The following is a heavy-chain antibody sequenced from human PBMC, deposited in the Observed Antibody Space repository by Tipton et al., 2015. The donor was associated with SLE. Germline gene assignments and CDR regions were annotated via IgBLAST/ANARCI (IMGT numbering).Heavy chain of an antibody. Sequence: TLSLTCAVYGGSFSSYFWSWIRQSPGKGLEWIGKINHRGSTNYNPSLKSRVIISVDRSKNQFSLKVSSVTAADTAVYYCARQDYYYGMDVWGQGTTVTVSS. CDR2: INHRGST. CDR3: ARQDYYYGMDV. CDR1: GGSFSSYF. V-gene: IGHV4-34*01. J-gene: IGHJ6*02.